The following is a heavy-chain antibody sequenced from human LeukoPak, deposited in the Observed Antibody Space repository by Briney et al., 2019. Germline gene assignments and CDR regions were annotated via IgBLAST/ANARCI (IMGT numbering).Heavy chain of an antibody. Sequence: SETLSLTCAVYGGSFSGYYWSWIRQPPGKGLEWIGEINHSGSTNYNPSLKSRVTISVDTSKNQFSLKLSSVTAADTAVYYCARDGWELLRGASSWFDPWGQGTLVTVSS. CDR2: INHSGST. V-gene: IGHV4-34*01. CDR1: GGSFSGYY. J-gene: IGHJ5*02. D-gene: IGHD1-26*01. CDR3: ARDGWELLRGASSWFDP.